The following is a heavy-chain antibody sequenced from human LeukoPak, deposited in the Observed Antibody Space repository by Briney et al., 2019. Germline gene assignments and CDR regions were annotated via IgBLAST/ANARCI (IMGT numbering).Heavy chain of an antibody. D-gene: IGHD6-6*01. CDR3: ARDPSYSSSSGDAFDI. CDR1: GYTFTSYG. Sequence: GASVKVSRKASGYTFTSYGISWVRQAPGQGLEWMGWISAYNGNTNYAQKLQGRVTMTTDTSTSTAYMELRSLRSDDTAVYYCARDPSYSSSSGDAFDIWGQGTMVTVSS. J-gene: IGHJ3*02. CDR2: ISAYNGNT. V-gene: IGHV1-18*01.